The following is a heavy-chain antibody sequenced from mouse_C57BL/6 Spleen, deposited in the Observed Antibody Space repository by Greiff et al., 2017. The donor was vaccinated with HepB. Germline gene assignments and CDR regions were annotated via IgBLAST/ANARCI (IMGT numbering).Heavy chain of an antibody. CDR3: AKSLYYYGSSSLFDY. J-gene: IGHJ2*01. V-gene: IGHV5-17*01. CDR2: ISSGSSTI. CDR1: GFTFSDYG. D-gene: IGHD1-1*01. Sequence: DVKLVESGGGLVKPGGSLKLSCAASGFTFSDYGMHWVRQAPEKGLEWVAYISSGSSTIYYADTVKGRFTISRDNAKNTLFLQMTSLRSEDTAMYYCAKSLYYYGSSSLFDYWGQGTTLTVSS.